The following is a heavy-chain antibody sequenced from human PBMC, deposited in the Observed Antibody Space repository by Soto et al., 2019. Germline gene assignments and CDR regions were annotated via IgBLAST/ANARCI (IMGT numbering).Heavy chain of an antibody. D-gene: IGHD1-26*01. V-gene: IGHV3-53*01. CDR1: GFTVSSNY. CDR3: ARELLPHYGMDV. CDR2: IYSGGST. Sequence: ESGGGLIQPGGSLRLSCAASGFTVSSNYMSWVRQAPGKGLEWVSVIYSGGSTYYADSVKGRFTISRDNSKNTLYLQMNSLRAEDTAVYYCARELLPHYGMDVWGQGTTVTVSS. J-gene: IGHJ6*02.